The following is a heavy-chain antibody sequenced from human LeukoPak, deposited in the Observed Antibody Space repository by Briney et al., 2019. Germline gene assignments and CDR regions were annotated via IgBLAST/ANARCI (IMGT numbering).Heavy chain of an antibody. D-gene: IGHD6-19*01. V-gene: IGHV3-33*01. J-gene: IGHJ4*02. CDR3: ARGGSSGSAMIFDY. CDR2: IWYDGSNK. CDR1: GFTFSSYG. Sequence: PGRSLRLSCAASGFTFSSYGMHWVRQAPGKGLEWVAVIWYDGSNKYYADSVKGRFTISRDNSKNTLYLQMNSLRAEDTAVYYCARGGSSGSAMIFDYWGQGTLVTVSS.